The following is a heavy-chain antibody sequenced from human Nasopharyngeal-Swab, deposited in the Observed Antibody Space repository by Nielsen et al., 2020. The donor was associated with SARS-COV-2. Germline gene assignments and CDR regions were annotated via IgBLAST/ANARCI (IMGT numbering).Heavy chain of an antibody. Sequence: GESLKISCAASGFTFSSYAMSWVRQAPGKGLEWVSAISGSGGSTYYAASVKGRFTISRDNSKNTLCLQMNSLRAEDTAVYYCAKGEEGYSSSWYSRVYYYGMDVWGQGTTVTVSS. D-gene: IGHD6-13*01. CDR2: ISGSGGST. CDR1: GFTFSSYA. CDR3: AKGEEGYSSSWYSRVYYYGMDV. J-gene: IGHJ6*02. V-gene: IGHV3-23*01.